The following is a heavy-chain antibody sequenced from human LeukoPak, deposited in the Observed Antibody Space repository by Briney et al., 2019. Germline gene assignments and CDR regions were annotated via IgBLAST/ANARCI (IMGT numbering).Heavy chain of an antibody. CDR1: GFTFRSYW. CDR2: INEDGSDK. V-gene: IGHV3-7*05. J-gene: IGHJ4*02. CDR3: ASQFWWAAVAGTAFDD. D-gene: IGHD6-19*01. Sequence: GVSLRLSCAASGFTFRSYWTSWVRQAPAKGVEWGANINEDGSDKYYMDSVKGRFTISRDNATNSLRMHKNSLRAEDTAVYYCASQFWWAAVAGTAFDDWGQGTLVTVSS.